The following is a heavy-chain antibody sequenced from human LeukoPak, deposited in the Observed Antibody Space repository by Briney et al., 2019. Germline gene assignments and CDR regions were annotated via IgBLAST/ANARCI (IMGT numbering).Heavy chain of an antibody. J-gene: IGHJ4*02. V-gene: IGHV3-7*01. CDR2: IKEDGSQR. CDR1: GFTFSNYW. CDR3: ARDSSGLY. D-gene: IGHD3-22*01. Sequence: PGGSLRLSCAASGFTFSNYWMSWVRQAPGKGLEWVANIKEDGSQRYYVDSVKGRFTISRDNAKSSLYLQMNSLRAEDAAVYYCARDSSGLYWGPGTLVTVSS.